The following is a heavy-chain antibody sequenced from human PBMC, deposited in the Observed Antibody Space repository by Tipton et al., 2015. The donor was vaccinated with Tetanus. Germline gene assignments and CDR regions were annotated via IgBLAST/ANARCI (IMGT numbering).Heavy chain of an antibody. V-gene: IGHV3-30-3*01. J-gene: IGHJ4*02. CDR2: VAYDGNNK. CDR3: AREDGGPTLDYFDS. Sequence: SLRLSCATSGLSFSGYGLHWLRQAPGKGLEWVALVAYDGNNKYYADSVKGRFTLSRDNSQNTLYLQMNSLKVEDTAVYYCAREDGGPTLDYFDSWGQGALVIVSS. D-gene: IGHD3-16*01. CDR1: GLSFSGYG.